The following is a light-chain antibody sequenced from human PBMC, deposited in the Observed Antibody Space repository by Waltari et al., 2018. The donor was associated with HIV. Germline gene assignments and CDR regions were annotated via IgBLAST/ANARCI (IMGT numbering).Light chain of an antibody. CDR1: PSVLFSSNNNNY. V-gene: IGKV4-1*01. Sequence: DIVMTPSPDSLAVSLGERAPINCKSSPSVLFSSNNNNYLAWYQQKPGQSPKLLIYWASTRESGVPDRFSGSGSGTDFTLTISRLRAEDVAVYYCQQYYTTPLTFGGGTKVEIK. J-gene: IGKJ4*01. CDR2: WAS. CDR3: QQYYTTPLT.